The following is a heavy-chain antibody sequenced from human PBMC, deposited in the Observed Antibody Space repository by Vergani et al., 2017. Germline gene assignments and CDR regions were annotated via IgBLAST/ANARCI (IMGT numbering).Heavy chain of an antibody. V-gene: IGHV3-23*01. CDR1: GFSFPGYA. Sequence: EVQLLESGGGLVQPGGSLRLSCEASGFSFPGYAMSWVRQAPGKGLEWVSSVSGSSATPYYAESVRGRFTISRDTSRNAVYLQMNILRVEDTGVYYCTRSECSGTTCYGHYFDLWGHGILVTVSS. CDR2: VSGSSATP. CDR3: TRSECSGTTCYGHYFDL. J-gene: IGHJ4*01. D-gene: IGHD2-15*01.